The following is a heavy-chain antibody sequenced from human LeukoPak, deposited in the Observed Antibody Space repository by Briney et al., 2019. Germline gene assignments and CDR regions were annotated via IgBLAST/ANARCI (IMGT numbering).Heavy chain of an antibody. CDR3: ARHAGIDASGRWFDP. CDR2: IYPGDSDT. V-gene: IGHV5-51*01. D-gene: IGHD6-13*01. Sequence: GESLKISCKGSGYTFTDYWIGWVRQMPGKGLEWMGIIYPGDSDTRYSPSFQGQVTISADKSISTAYLQWRSLKASDTAIYYCARHAGIDASGRWFDPWGQGTLVTVSS. CDR1: GYTFTDYW. J-gene: IGHJ5*02.